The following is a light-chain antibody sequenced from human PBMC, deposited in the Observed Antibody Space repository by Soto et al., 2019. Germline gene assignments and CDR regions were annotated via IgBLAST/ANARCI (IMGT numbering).Light chain of an antibody. CDR1: QSVGHMF. J-gene: IGKJ5*01. V-gene: IGKV3D-20*02. CDR3: QQANSFPFT. Sequence: MLKQSPDTLSLCQGDRATLSCRASQSVGHMFLAWFQQKPGQAPRLLIFDAYRRATGIPDRFSGSGSGTDFTLTISSLQPEDFATYYCQQANSFPFTFGQGTRLEIK. CDR2: DAY.